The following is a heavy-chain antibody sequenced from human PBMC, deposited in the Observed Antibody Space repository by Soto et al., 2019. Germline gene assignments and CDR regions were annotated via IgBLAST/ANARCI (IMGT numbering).Heavy chain of an antibody. J-gene: IGHJ5*02. V-gene: IGHV4-34*01. CDR1: GGSFSGYY. Sequence: SETLSLTCAVHGGSFSGYYWSWIRQPPGKGLEWIGEINHSGSTNYNPSLKSRVTISVDTSKNQFSLKLSSVTAADTAVYYCARGWLIHYYDRSGSLEWFDPWGQGTLVTVSS. CDR3: ARGWLIHYYDRSGSLEWFDP. D-gene: IGHD3-22*01. CDR2: INHSGST.